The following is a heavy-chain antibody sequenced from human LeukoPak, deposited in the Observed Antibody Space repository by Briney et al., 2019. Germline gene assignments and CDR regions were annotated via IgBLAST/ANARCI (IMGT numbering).Heavy chain of an antibody. CDR1: GFTFGDYA. CDR3: ARIPHPDYADAQ. D-gene: IGHD4-17*01. V-gene: IGHV3-23*01. J-gene: IGHJ4*02. CDR2: ISGSGGST. Sequence: GGSLRLSCTASGFTFGDYAMSWFRQAPGKGLEWVSGISGSGGSTYYADSVKGRFTVSRDNGKKLVHLQLNSLRAEDTAVYFCARIPHPDYADAQWGQGTLVIVSS.